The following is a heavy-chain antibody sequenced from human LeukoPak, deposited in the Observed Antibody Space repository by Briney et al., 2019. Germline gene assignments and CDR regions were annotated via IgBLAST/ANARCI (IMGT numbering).Heavy chain of an antibody. CDR3: TTNAVQGGGCDL. CDR2: LKSITDGGTT. V-gene: IGHV3-15*01. CDR1: GFTLSNAR. D-gene: IGHD2-21*01. J-gene: IGHJ3*01. Sequence: GGSLRLSCAASGFTLSNARMTWVRQAPGNGLGWVGRLKSITDGGTTDYAAPVKGRFTISRDDSQNTLYLQMNSLKTEYTAVYYCTTNAVQGGGCDLWGQGTMVTVSS.